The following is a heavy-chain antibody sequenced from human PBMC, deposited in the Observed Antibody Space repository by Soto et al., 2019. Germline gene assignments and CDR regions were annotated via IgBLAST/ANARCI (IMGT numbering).Heavy chain of an antibody. CDR2: IIPIIGTQ. V-gene: IGHV1-69*13. J-gene: IGHJ4*02. Sequence: SAKVSCKASGGTFRNHVFNWVRQAPGQGLEWMGGIIPIIGTQNYAQKFQGRVTITADASTSTVYLEVSSLRSQDTAVYYCARDLEFSDSNISHLDYWRQGTLVTVSA. CDR1: GGTFRNHV. D-gene: IGHD6-13*01. CDR3: ARDLEFSDSNISHLDY.